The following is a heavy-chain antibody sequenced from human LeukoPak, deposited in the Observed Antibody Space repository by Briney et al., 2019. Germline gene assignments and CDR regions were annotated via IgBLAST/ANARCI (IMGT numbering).Heavy chain of an antibody. Sequence: KPGGSLRLSCAASGFTFRSEVMTWVRQAPGKGLEWVSSISFGSPYIYYADSVRGRFSISRDDAKNSLHLQMGSLRAEDTGLYYCVRGEMGFDELLVWGRGTLVSVSS. CDR3: VRGEMGFDELLV. V-gene: IGHV3-21*01. CDR1: GFTFRSEV. CDR2: ISFGSPYI. J-gene: IGHJ4*02. D-gene: IGHD1-26*01.